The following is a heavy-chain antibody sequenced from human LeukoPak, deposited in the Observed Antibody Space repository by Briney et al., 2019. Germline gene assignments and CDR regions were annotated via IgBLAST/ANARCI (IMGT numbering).Heavy chain of an antibody. CDR1: GGSISSSSYY. CDR2: IYYSGST. D-gene: IGHD5-18*01. Sequence: SETLSLTCTVSGGSISSSSYYWGWIRQPPGKGLEWIGSIYYSGSTYYNPSLKSRVTISVDTSKNQFSLKLSSVTAADTAVYYCARGADTAMVMDYWGQGTLVTASS. J-gene: IGHJ4*02. CDR3: ARGADTAMVMDY. V-gene: IGHV4-39*07.